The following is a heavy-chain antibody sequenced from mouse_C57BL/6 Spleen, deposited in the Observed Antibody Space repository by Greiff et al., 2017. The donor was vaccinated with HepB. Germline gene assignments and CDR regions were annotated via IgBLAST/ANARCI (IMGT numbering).Heavy chain of an antibody. D-gene: IGHD1-1*01. CDR2: INPGSGGT. CDR3: ARSNGSSKTDFDY. J-gene: IGHJ2*01. Sequence: QVQLQQSGAELVRPGTSVKVSCKASGYAFTNYLIEWVKQRPGQGLEWIGVINPGSGGTNYNEKFKGKATLTADKSSSTAYMQLSSLTSEDSAVYFCARSNGSSKTDFDYWGQGTTLTVSS. CDR1: GYAFTNYL. V-gene: IGHV1-54*01.